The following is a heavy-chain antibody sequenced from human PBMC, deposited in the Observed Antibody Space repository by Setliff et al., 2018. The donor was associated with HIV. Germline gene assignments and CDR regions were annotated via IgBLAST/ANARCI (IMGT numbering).Heavy chain of an antibody. CDR3: ARAEQWLVIDAFDI. J-gene: IGHJ3*02. CDR2: IYYSGTT. D-gene: IGHD6-19*01. CDR1: GDSISSSTFY. V-gene: IGHV4-39*01. Sequence: PSETLSLTCTVSGDSISSSTFYWGWIRQPPGKGLEWIGSIYYSGTTYYNPSLKSRVAISVDTSKNQFSLKLSSVTAADTAVYYCARAEQWLVIDAFDIWGQGTMVTVSS.